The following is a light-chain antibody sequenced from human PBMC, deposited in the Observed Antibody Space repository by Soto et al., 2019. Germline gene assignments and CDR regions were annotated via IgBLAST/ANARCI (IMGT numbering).Light chain of an antibody. CDR1: QSVSSSY. J-gene: IGKJ1*01. Sequence: ESVLTQSPGTLSLSPGEKATLSCRASQSVSSSYLAWYQQKPGQAPRLLIYGASSRATGIPDRFSGSGSGTDFTLTDSRLEPEDFAVYYCQQFGSSSWTFGQGTKVEIK. V-gene: IGKV3-20*01. CDR3: QQFGSSSWT. CDR2: GAS.